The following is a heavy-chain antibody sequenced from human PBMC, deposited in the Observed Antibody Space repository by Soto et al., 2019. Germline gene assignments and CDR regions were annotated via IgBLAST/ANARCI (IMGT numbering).Heavy chain of an antibody. CDR2: ISFDGSDK. D-gene: IGHD4-17*01. CDR1: GFTFNTYW. V-gene: IGHV3-30-3*01. Sequence: PGGSLRLSCAASGFTFNTYWMTWVRQAPGKGLECVALISFDGSDKYFADSVKGRFTISRDNSRDTVYLQMNSLRAEDTAVYYCARDLPIFDYGVLHYYYGMDVWGQGTTVTVSS. CDR3: ARDLPIFDYGVLHYYYGMDV. J-gene: IGHJ6*02.